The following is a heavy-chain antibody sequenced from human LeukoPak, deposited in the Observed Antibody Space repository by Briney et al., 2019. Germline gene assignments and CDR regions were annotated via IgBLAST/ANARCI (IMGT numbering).Heavy chain of an antibody. Sequence: PGGSLRLSCAASGFTFSSYSMNWVRQAPGKGLEWVSAISGSGGSTYYADSVKGRFTISRDNSKNTLYLQMNSLRAEDTAVYYCANIPLSRREGKRYGSGSYYNGLYAFDIWGQGTMVTVSS. D-gene: IGHD3-10*01. CDR3: ANIPLSRREGKRYGSGSYYNGLYAFDI. CDR2: ISGSGGST. J-gene: IGHJ3*02. CDR1: GFTFSSYS. V-gene: IGHV3-23*01.